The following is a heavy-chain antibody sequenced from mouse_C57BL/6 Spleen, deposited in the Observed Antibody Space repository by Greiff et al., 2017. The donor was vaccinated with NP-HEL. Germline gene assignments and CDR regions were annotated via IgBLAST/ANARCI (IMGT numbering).Heavy chain of an antibody. Sequence: QVHVKQPGAELVKPGASVKMSCKASGYTFTSYWITWVKQRPGQGLEWIGDIYPGSGSTNYNEKFKSKATLTVDTSSSTAYMQLSSLTSEDSAVYYCARGGDYSNYGGYAMDYWGQGTSVTVSS. V-gene: IGHV1-55*01. CDR1: GYTFTSYW. J-gene: IGHJ4*01. D-gene: IGHD2-5*01. CDR2: IYPGSGST. CDR3: ARGGDYSNYGGYAMDY.